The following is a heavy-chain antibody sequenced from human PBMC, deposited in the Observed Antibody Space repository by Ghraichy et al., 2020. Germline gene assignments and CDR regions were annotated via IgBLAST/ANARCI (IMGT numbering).Heavy chain of an antibody. Sequence: VKVSCKASGYTFTSYGISWVRQAPGQGLEWMGWISAYNGNTNYAQKLQGRVTMTTDTSTSTAYMELRSLRSDDTAVYYCARDSVAAAFGGDNWFDPWGQGTLVTVSS. CDR2: ISAYNGNT. CDR3: ARDSVAAAFGGDNWFDP. D-gene: IGHD6-13*01. CDR1: GYTFTSYG. V-gene: IGHV1-18*04. J-gene: IGHJ5*02.